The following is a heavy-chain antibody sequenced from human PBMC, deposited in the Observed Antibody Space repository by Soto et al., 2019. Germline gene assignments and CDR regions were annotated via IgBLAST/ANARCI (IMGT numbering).Heavy chain of an antibody. CDR1: GFTFSSYS. J-gene: IGHJ4*02. Sequence: GGSLRLSCAASGFTFSSYSMNWVRQAPGKGLEWVSSISSSSSYIYYADSVKGRFTISRDNAKNSLYLQMNSLRAEDTAVYYFARDIIAAAGMVGYYFDYWGQGTLVTVSS. D-gene: IGHD6-13*01. CDR2: ISSSSSYI. V-gene: IGHV3-21*01. CDR3: ARDIIAAAGMVGYYFDY.